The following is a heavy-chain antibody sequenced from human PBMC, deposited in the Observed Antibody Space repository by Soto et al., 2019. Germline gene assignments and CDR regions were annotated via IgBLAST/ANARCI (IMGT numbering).Heavy chain of an antibody. Sequence: PSETLSLTCTVSGGSISSGDYYWSWIRQPPGKGLEWIGYIYYSGSTYYNPSLKSRVTISVDTSKNQFSLKLSSVTAADTAVYYXARGSRGYSYGASPPGSWGQGTLVTVSS. CDR3: ARGSRGYSYGASPPGS. J-gene: IGHJ5*02. D-gene: IGHD5-18*01. V-gene: IGHV4-30-4*01. CDR2: IYYSGST. CDR1: GGSISSGDYY.